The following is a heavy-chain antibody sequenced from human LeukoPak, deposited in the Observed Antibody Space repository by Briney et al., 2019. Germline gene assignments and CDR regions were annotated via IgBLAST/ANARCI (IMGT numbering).Heavy chain of an antibody. V-gene: IGHV3-11*04. CDR2: VSSGSSTI. Sequence: GGSLRLSCAASGFTFSDYYMSWIRQAPGKALEWASYVSSGSSTIYYADSVKGRFTISRDNAKNSLYLQMNSLRAEDTAVYYCARDFRFLEDYWGQGTLVTASS. CDR3: ARDFRFLEDY. CDR1: GFTFSDYY. D-gene: IGHD3-3*01. J-gene: IGHJ4*02.